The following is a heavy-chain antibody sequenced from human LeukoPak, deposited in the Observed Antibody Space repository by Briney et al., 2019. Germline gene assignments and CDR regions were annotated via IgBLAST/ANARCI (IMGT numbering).Heavy chain of an antibody. J-gene: IGHJ4*02. CDR2: IRSSGSTI. CDR3: AREYYYDSRGYLDY. Sequence: GGSLRVSSAHPGFTSSSYEMNWGRHAPGKGREWRSEIRSSGSTIYYADAVKGRFTISRDNAKNSLNLQMNSPRAEDTAVYYCAREYYYDSRGYLDYWGQGTLVTVSS. D-gene: IGHD3-22*01. V-gene: IGHV3-48*03. CDR1: GFTSSSYE.